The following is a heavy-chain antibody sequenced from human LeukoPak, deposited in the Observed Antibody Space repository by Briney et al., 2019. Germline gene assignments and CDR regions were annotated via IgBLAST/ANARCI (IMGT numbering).Heavy chain of an antibody. CDR3: ALRYFDWRYGMDV. Sequence: ASVKVSCKASGYTFTSYYMHWVRQAPGQGLEWMGIINPSGGSTSYAQKFQGRVTMTRDTSTSTVYMELSSLRSEDTAVYYCALRYFDWRYGMDVWGQGTTVTVSS. CDR1: GYTFTSYY. J-gene: IGHJ6*02. D-gene: IGHD3-9*01. CDR2: INPSGGST. V-gene: IGHV1-46*01.